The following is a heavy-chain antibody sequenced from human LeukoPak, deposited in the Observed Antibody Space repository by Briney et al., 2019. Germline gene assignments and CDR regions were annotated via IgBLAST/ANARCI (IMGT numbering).Heavy chain of an antibody. Sequence: ASVKVSCKTSGYTFRDYGITWVRQAPGQGLEWMGWIRNDNGNREYAQKIQGRVTMTRDTSTSTAYMELRSLTSDDTAVYYCARVTTVTTSPWSWGPKKIGREVTWHDPWGQGTLVTVSS. V-gene: IGHV1-18*01. CDR3: ARVTTVTTSPWSWGPKKIGREVTWHDP. D-gene: IGHD4-17*01. CDR2: IRNDNGNR. CDR1: GYTFRDYG. J-gene: IGHJ5*02.